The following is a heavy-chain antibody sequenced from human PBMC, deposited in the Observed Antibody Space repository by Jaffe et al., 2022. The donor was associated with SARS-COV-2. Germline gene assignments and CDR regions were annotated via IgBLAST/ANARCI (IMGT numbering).Heavy chain of an antibody. J-gene: IGHJ4*02. CDR3: ARDHPNYYDGSGYYRYDS. Sequence: EVQLVESGGGLVKPGGSLRLSCAASGFTFSTYTMDWVRQAPGKGLEWVSSISSISSYIYYADSVKGRFTISRDNAKNSLFLHMNSLRAEDTAVYYCARDHPNYYDGSGYYRYDSWGQGTLVTVSS. CDR2: ISSISSYI. CDR1: GFTFSTYT. V-gene: IGHV3-21*01. D-gene: IGHD3-22*01.